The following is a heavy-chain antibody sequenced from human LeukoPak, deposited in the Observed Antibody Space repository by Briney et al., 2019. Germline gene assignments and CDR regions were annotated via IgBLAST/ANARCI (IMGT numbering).Heavy chain of an antibody. CDR3: ATESSTFGYWDYSDSASIRLGPFDY. J-gene: IGHJ4*02. D-gene: IGHD3-22*01. CDR2: ISSYNGQA. V-gene: IGHV1-18*01. CDR1: GYSFSSHS. Sequence: ASVTVSCKARGYSFSSHSITWLRQAPGQGLEWVGCISSYNGQAHYAQNLQGRVSMTTDTSTNTAYLDLTSLRSDDTAVYYCATESSTFGYWDYSDSASIRLGPFDYWGRGTLVTVSS.